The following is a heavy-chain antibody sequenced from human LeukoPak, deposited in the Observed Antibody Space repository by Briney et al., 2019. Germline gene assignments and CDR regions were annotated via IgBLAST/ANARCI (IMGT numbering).Heavy chain of an antibody. D-gene: IGHD3-16*02. CDR1: GGSISSSTYY. CDR2: MYYTVNTYNNPST. J-gene: IGHJ4*02. Sequence: SETLSLTCSVSGGSISSSTYYWGWIRQPPGKGLEWVGSMYYTVNTYNNPSTYYNPSLKSRVTISVDTSKNQFSLKLSSVIAADTAVYYCARDPISGLGELSPCWGQGTLVTVSS. V-gene: IGHV4-39*07. CDR3: ARDPISGLGELSPC.